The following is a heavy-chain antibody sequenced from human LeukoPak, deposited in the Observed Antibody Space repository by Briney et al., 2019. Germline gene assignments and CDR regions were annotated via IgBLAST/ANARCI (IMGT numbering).Heavy chain of an antibody. CDR3: VRGIAEALPYFDY. CDR2: ISWNSGSI. CDR1: GFTFDDYA. Sequence: GGSLRLSCAASGFTFDDYAMHWVRQAPGKGLEWVSGISWNSGSIGYADSVKGRFTISRDNAKNSLYLQMNSLRAEDTALYYCVRGIAEALPYFDYWGQGTLVTVSS. V-gene: IGHV3-9*01. J-gene: IGHJ4*02. D-gene: IGHD6-13*01.